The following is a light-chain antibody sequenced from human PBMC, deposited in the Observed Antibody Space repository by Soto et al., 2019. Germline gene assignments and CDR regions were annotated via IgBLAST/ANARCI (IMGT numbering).Light chain of an antibody. CDR2: GAF. J-gene: IGKJ1*01. V-gene: IGKV3-20*01. CDR3: QQYGNSRT. Sequence: EIVLTQSAGTLSLSPGDRATLSSRASQSFSNNYLAWYQQKPGQAPRLLIYGAFSRATGIPDRFSGSGSGTDFTLTISRLEPEDFAVYYCQQYGNSRTFGQGTKVEIK. CDR1: QSFSNNY.